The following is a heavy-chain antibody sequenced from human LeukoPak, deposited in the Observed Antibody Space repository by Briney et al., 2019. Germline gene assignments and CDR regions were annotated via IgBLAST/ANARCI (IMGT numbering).Heavy chain of an antibody. CDR3: VKKDGYGSGSSPFDF. V-gene: IGHV3-23*01. CDR2: IVGNGGTT. D-gene: IGHD3-10*01. CDR1: GFTFSNYG. J-gene: IGHJ4*02. Sequence: PGGSLRLSCAASGFTFSNYGMNWVRQAPGKGLEWASVIVGNGGTTYYADSVKGRFTISRDNSKNTLYLQMNSLRAEDTAVYYCVKKDGYGSGSSPFDFWGQGTLVTVSS.